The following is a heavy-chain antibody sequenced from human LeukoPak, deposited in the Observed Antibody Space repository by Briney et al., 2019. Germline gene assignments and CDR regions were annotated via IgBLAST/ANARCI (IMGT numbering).Heavy chain of an antibody. V-gene: IGHV3-30*02. CDR1: GLTFSYIG. CDR3: AKPLMRDRWFGES. Sequence: GGPLRLSFAAPGLTFSYIGFHGVGRPQAKGLGGVAFIRYDGNDKYYAKSVKGRFTISRDTSRNTVSLQMNSLRLEDTAIYYCAKPLMRDRWFGESWGQGTLVTVSS. J-gene: IGHJ5*02. CDR2: IRYDGNDK. D-gene: IGHD3-10*01.